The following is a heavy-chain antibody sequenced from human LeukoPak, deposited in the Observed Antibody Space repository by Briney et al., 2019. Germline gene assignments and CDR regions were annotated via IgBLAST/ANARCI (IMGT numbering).Heavy chain of an antibody. CDR1: GFTFSSCG. J-gene: IGHJ6*02. Sequence: GRSLRLSCAASGFTFSSCGMHWVRQAPGKGLEWVAVVWYDGSKKYSADSVKGRITISRDDSKNTLYLQMNSLRAEDTAVYYCSRVLYSSGWVFGGYCAMDVWGQGTTVTVSS. D-gene: IGHD6-19*01. CDR2: VWYDGSKK. CDR3: SRVLYSSGWVFGGYCAMDV. V-gene: IGHV3-33*01.